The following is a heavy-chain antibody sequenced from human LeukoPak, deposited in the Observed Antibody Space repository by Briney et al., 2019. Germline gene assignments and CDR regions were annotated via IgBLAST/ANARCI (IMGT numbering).Heavy chain of an antibody. CDR1: GFTFDTYN. Sequence: GGSLRLSCAASGFTFDTYNFNWDRQAPGKGLEWVATIRSYSSYIHYADSVKGRFIISRDDAKKSMYLQMNSLRVEDTAVYFCARYSEVYYYVDVWGTGTTVTVSS. D-gene: IGHD2-21*01. J-gene: IGHJ6*03. V-gene: IGHV3-21*01. CDR3: ARYSEVYYYVDV. CDR2: IRSYSSYI.